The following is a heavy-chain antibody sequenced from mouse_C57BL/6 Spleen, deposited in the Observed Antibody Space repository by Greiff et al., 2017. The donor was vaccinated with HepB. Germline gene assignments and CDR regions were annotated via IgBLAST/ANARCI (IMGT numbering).Heavy chain of an antibody. V-gene: IGHV1-15*01. D-gene: IGHD2-3*01. CDR2: IDPETGGT. Sequence: VQLVESGAELVRPGASVTLSCKASGYTFTDYEIHWVKQTPVHGLEWIGAIDPETGGTAYNQKFKGKAILTADKSSSTAYMELRSLTSEDSAVYYGTPWLLRKYFDYWGQGTTLTVSS. CDR1: GYTFTDYE. CDR3: TPWLLRKYFDY. J-gene: IGHJ2*01.